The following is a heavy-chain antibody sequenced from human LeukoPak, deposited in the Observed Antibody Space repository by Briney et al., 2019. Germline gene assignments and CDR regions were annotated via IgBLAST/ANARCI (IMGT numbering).Heavy chain of an antibody. J-gene: IGHJ4*02. D-gene: IGHD3-10*01. CDR2: ISYDGSNK. Sequence: GGSLRLSCAASGFTFSSYGMHWVRQAPGKGLEWVAVISYDGSNKYYADSVKGRFTISRDNSKNTLYLQMNSLRAEDTAVYYCARDQYYNSGSPALRYWGQGTLVTVSS. V-gene: IGHV3-30*03. CDR3: ARDQYYNSGSPALRY. CDR1: GFTFSSYG.